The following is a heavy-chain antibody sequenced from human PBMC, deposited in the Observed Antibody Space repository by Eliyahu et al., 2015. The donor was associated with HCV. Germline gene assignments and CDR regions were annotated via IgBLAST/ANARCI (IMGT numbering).Heavy chain of an antibody. CDR2: FFFQWGT. CDR1: SGSVISSSYY. J-gene: IGHJ6*02. Sequence: QLQLQESGPGLVKPSETLSLTCTVSSGSVISSSYYWGWIRQPPGKGLEWIGNFFFQWGTFFNPSLKSRVTISIDTSKNQFSLKLSSVTAADTAVYYCAREGGGYQYEYGMDVWGQGTTVTVSS. CDR3: AREGGGYQYEYGMDV. D-gene: IGHD6-25*01. V-gene: IGHV4-39*02.